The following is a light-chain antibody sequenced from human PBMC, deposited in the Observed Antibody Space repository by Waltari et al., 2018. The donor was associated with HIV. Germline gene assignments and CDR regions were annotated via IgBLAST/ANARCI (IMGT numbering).Light chain of an antibody. J-gene: IGLJ1*01. Sequence: QSVLPQPPSASGSPGQRVTISFSGSSANIGRNTVNWYQQLSGTAPDLLIYNNNQRPSGVPDRFSGSKSGTSASLAISGLQSEDDADYYCAAWDDSLNVYVFGTGTKVTVL. CDR1: SANIGRNT. CDR2: NNN. CDR3: AAWDDSLNVYV. V-gene: IGLV1-44*01.